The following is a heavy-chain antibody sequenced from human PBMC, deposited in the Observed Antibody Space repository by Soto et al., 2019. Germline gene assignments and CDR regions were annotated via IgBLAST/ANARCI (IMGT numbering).Heavy chain of an antibody. CDR2: IVVGSGNT. J-gene: IGHJ3*02. CDR3: AAGSDILTGYPAAFDI. Sequence: SVKVSCKASGFTFTSSAMQWVRQARGQRLEWIGWIVVGSGNTNYAQKFQERVTITRDMSTSTAYLELSSLRSEDTTVYYCAAGSDILTGYPAAFDIWGQGTMVTVSS. CDR1: GFTFTSSA. V-gene: IGHV1-58*02. D-gene: IGHD3-9*01.